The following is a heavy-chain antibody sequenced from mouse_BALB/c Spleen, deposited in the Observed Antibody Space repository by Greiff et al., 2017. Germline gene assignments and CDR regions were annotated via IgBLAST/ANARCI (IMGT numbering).Heavy chain of an antibody. Sequence: VQLQQSGAELAKPAASVSMSCKASGYTFTSYWMHWVKQRPGQGLEWIGYINPSTGYTEYNQKFKDKATLTADKSSSTVYMQLSSLTAEDSAVYDCASGGGNYLDYWGQGTTVTVSA. CDR3: ASGGGNYLDY. CDR2: INPSTGYT. J-gene: IGHJ2*01. V-gene: IGHV1-7*01. CDR1: GYTFTSYW. D-gene: IGHD1-1*02.